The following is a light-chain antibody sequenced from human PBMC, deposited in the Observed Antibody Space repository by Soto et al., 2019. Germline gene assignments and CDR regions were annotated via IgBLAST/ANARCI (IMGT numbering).Light chain of an antibody. J-gene: IGKJ1*01. CDR2: GAS. CDR1: QTVSTY. V-gene: IGKV1-5*03. Sequence: DIQMTQSPSTLSASVGDRVTITCRASQTVSTYLAWYQQKPGKAPSLLIHGASNLQSGVPSRFSGSGSGTEFTITISSLQPDDFATYYCQQHNGYSWTFGQGTKVEIK. CDR3: QQHNGYSWT.